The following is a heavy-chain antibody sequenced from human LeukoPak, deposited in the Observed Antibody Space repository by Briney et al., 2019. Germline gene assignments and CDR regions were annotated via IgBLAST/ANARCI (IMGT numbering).Heavy chain of an antibody. V-gene: IGHV3-23*01. CDR1: GITLSNYG. CDR3: AKRGVVIRVILVGFHKEAYYFES. D-gene: IGHD3/OR15-3a*01. Sequence: GGSLRLSCAVSGITLSNYGMSWVRQAPREGLEWVAGISDGGGSSKYAASVKGRFTISRDNPKTTLYLQMNSLRAENTAVYFCAKRGVVIRVILVGFHKEAYYFESWGQGALVTVSS. J-gene: IGHJ4*02. CDR2: ISDGGGSS.